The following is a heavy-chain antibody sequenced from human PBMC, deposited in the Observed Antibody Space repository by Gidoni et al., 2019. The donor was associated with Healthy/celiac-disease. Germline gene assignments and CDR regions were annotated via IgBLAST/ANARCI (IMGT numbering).Heavy chain of an antibody. Sequence: EVQLVESGGGLVKPGGSLRLSCAASGFTFSSYSMNWVRQAPGKGLEWVSSISSSSSYIYYADSVKGRFTISRDNAKNSLYLQMNSLRAEDTAVFYCARDQSRKVEMATTFHYYYYGMDVWGQGTTVTVSS. CDR1: GFTFSSYS. V-gene: IGHV3-21*01. CDR2: ISSSSSYI. D-gene: IGHD5-12*01. J-gene: IGHJ6*02. CDR3: ARDQSRKVEMATTFHYYYYGMDV.